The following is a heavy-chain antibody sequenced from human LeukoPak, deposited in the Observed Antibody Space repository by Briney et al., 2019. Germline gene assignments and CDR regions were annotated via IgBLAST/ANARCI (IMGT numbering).Heavy chain of an antibody. D-gene: IGHD2-2*01. V-gene: IGHV1-2*02. CDR2: INPNSGGT. CDR3: ARDGAIVVVPAAKSYYYYGMDV. Sequence: ASVKVSCKASGYTFMGYYMHWVRQAPGQGLEWMGWINPNSGGTNYAQKFQGRVTMTRDTSISTAYMELSRLRSDDTAVYYCARDGAIVVVPAAKSYYYYGMDVWDQGTTVTVSS. CDR1: GYTFMGYY. J-gene: IGHJ6*02.